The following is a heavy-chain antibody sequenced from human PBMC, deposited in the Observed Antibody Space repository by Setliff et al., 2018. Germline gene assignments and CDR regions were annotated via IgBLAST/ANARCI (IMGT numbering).Heavy chain of an antibody. Sequence: GESLKISCAASGFTVSSNYMSWVRQAPGKGLEWVSVIYSGGSTYYADSVKGRFTISRDNSKNTLYLQTNSLRAEDTAVYYCARDDWNPGGDIWGQGTMVTVSS. D-gene: IGHD1-1*01. CDR2: IYSGGST. CDR1: GFTVSSNY. V-gene: IGHV3-66*02. CDR3: ARDDWNPGGDI. J-gene: IGHJ3*02.